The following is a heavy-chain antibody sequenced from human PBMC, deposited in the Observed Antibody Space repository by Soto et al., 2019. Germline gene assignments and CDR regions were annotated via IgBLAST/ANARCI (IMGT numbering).Heavy chain of an antibody. CDR2: TYYRSKWYN. J-gene: IGHJ4*02. CDR3: ARGMAVVAASRWEGDYFDY. D-gene: IGHD2-15*01. Sequence: SETLSLTCAISGDSVSSNSAAWNWIRQSPSRGLEWLGRTYYRSKWYNDYAVSVKSRITINPDTSKNQFSLQLNSVTPEDTAVYYCARGMAVVAASRWEGDYFDYWGQGTLVTVSS. V-gene: IGHV6-1*01. CDR1: GDSVSSNSAA.